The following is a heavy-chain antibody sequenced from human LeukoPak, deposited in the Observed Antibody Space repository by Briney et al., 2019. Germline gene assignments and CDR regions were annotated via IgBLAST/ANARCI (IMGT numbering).Heavy chain of an antibody. CDR3: AREYYYGSGSLDIYY. CDR1: GFTFSDYY. Sequence: GGSLRLSCAASGFTFSDYYMSWIRQAPGKVLEWVSYISSSGSTIYYADSVKGRFTISRDNAKNSLYLQMNSLRAEDTAVYYCAREYYYGSGSLDIYYWGQGTLVTVSS. J-gene: IGHJ4*02. V-gene: IGHV3-11*04. D-gene: IGHD3-10*01. CDR2: ISSSGSTI.